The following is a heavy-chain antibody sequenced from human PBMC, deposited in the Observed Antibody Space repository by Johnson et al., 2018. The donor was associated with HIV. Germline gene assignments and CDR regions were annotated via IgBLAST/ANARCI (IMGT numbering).Heavy chain of an antibody. CDR2: ISWNSGNI. J-gene: IGHJ3*02. Sequence: VQLVESGGGLVQPGRSQRLSCAASGFTFDDYAIHWVRQAPGKGLEWVSGISWNSGNIGYADSVKGRFTISRDNAKNSLYLQMNSLRAEDTALYYCAKDINAGGSRGNAAFDIWGQGTMVTVSS. D-gene: IGHD6-13*01. CDR3: AKDINAGGSRGNAAFDI. V-gene: IGHV3-9*01. CDR1: GFTFDDYA.